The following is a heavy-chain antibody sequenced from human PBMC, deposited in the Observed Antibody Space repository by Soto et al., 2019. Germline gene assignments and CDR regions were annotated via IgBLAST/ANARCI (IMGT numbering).Heavy chain of an antibody. J-gene: IGHJ4*02. V-gene: IGHV3-30-3*01. D-gene: IGHD3-22*01. CDR3: ARDWKSSGYSVGDY. Sequence: QVQLVESGGGVVQPGRSLRLSCAASGFTFSSYAMHWVRQAPGKGLEWVAVISYDGSNKYYADSVKGRFTISRDNSKNTLYLQMNSMRAEDTAVYYCARDWKSSGYSVGDYWGREPWSPSPQ. CDR1: GFTFSSYA. CDR2: ISYDGSNK.